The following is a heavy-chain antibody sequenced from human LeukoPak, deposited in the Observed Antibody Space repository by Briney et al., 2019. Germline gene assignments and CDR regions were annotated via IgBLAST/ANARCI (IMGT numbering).Heavy chain of an antibody. J-gene: IGHJ3*02. Sequence: GGSLRLSCAASGFTFSSYSMNWVRQAPGKGLEWVSSISSSSYIYYADSVKGRFTISRDNAKNSLYLQMNSLRAEDTAVYYCARQDPRKVGGDAFDIWGQGTMVTVSS. CDR3: ARQDPRKVGGDAFDI. CDR1: GFTFSSYS. V-gene: IGHV3-21*01. CDR2: ISSSSYI. D-gene: IGHD1-26*01.